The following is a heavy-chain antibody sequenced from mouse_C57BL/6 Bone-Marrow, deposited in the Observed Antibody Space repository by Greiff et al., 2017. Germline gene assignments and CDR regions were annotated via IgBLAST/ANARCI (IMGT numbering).Heavy chain of an antibody. Sequence: EVQLVESGGGLVKPGGSLKLSCAASGFTFSDYGMHWVRQAPEKGLEWVAYISSGSSTIYYADTVKGRFTIARDNAKNTLFLQMASLRSEGTAMYYCARRGMEGGFAYWGQGTLVTVSA. CDR2: ISSGSSTI. D-gene: IGHD2-3*01. CDR1: GFTFSDYG. V-gene: IGHV5-17*01. J-gene: IGHJ3*01. CDR3: ARRGMEGGFAY.